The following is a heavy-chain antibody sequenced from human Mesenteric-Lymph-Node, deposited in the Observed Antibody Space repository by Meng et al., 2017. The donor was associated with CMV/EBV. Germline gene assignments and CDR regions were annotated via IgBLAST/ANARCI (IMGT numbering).Heavy chain of an antibody. J-gene: IGHJ5*02. CDR2: IKLNSGGT. CDR3: ARVPGCDDPTCYGIGWDL. D-gene: IGHD2-2*01. V-gene: IGHV1-2*02. Sequence: GGSLRLSCKASGYTFTDYYIHWVRQAPGQGLEWMGWIKLNSGGTRYAPKFQGRVTMTRDTSNDTPYMELNSLKSDDTAVYYCARVPGCDDPTCYGIGWDLWGQGTLVTVSS. CDR1: GYTFTDYY.